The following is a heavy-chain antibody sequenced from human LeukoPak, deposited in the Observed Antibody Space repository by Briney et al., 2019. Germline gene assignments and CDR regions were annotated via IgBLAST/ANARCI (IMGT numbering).Heavy chain of an antibody. V-gene: IGHV1-46*01. CDR3: ARGTIHPNAFDI. D-gene: IGHD3-9*01. Sequence: ASVKVSCKASGYTLTRYFIHWVRQAPGQGLEWMGIINPNGGSTSYPQKFQGRVTMTRDTSTNTVYMELSSLKSEDTAVYYCARGTIHPNAFDIWGQGTMVTVSS. J-gene: IGHJ3*02. CDR1: GYTLTRYF. CDR2: INPNGGST.